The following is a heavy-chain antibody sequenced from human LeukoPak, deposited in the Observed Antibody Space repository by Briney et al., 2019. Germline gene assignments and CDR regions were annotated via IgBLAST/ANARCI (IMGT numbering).Heavy chain of an antibody. J-gene: IGHJ4*02. D-gene: IGHD1-1*01. Sequence: GGSWRLSCAASGFTFSTYAMSWVRQVPGKGLEWVSTISGSGGSTYYADSVHGRFTISRDNSKNTLYLQMNSLRVEDTALYFCASKSRTSDSWVQGTLVTVSS. CDR3: ASKSRTSDS. CDR1: GFTFSTYA. V-gene: IGHV3-23*01. CDR2: ISGSGGST.